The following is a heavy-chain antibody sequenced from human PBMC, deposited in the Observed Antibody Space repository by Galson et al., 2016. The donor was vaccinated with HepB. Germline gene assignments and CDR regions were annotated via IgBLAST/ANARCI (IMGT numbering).Heavy chain of an antibody. J-gene: IGHJ4*02. CDR3: GLNVTEVPVEDY. CDR2: IYNHGTT. CDR1: GSPIRRGTYSYY. D-gene: IGHD2-21*02. Sequence: TLSLTCSVSGSPIRRGTYSYYWTWIRQPAGKGLEWIGRIYNHGTTNYNPSLKSRVSISVDRSKTRFSLNLMSVTAADTAVYYCGLNVTEVPVEDYWGQGTLATVFS. V-gene: IGHV4-61*02.